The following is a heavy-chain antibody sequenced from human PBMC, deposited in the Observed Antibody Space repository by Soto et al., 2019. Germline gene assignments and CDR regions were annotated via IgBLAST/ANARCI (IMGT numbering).Heavy chain of an antibody. Sequence: GGSLRLSCAASGFTFSSYSMNWVRQAPGKGLEWISYINSGSNSIYYADSVKGRFTISRDNAKNTLYLQMNGLRAEDTAVYYCARTLSRYGSGSYWDDAFDIWGQGTMVTVSS. D-gene: IGHD3-10*01. V-gene: IGHV3-48*04. CDR2: INSGSNSI. CDR3: ARTLSRYGSGSYWDDAFDI. CDR1: GFTFSSYS. J-gene: IGHJ3*02.